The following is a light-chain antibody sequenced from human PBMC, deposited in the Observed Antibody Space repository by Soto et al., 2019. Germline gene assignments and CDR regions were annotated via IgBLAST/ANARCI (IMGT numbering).Light chain of an antibody. J-gene: IGLJ2*01. CDR2: DDD. CDR3: GTWGTSLSVVV. V-gene: IGLV1-51*01. CDR1: TFNIGNNY. Sequence: QSVLTQPPSVSAAPGQKVTISCSGSTFNIGNNYVTWYQQFPGTVPKFLIYDDDYRPSGTPDRFSASKSGTSATLVITGLQTGDEADYYCGTWGTSLSVVVFGGGTKVTVL.